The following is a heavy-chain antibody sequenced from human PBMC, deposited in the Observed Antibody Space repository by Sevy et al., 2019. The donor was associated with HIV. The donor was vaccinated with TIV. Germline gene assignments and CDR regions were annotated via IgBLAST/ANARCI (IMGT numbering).Heavy chain of an antibody. V-gene: IGHV4-39*01. J-gene: IGHJ4*02. CDR2: IYYSGRT. Sequence: SETLSLTCTVSGGSTSSSSYFWGWIRQPPGKGLELIGSIYYSGRTYYNPSLKSRVTTSVDTSKNQFTLKLSSVTAADTAVYYCARQIYGDYGDGFDYWGQGTLVTVSS. CDR3: ARQIYGDYGDGFDY. CDR1: GGSTSSSSYF. D-gene: IGHD4-17*01.